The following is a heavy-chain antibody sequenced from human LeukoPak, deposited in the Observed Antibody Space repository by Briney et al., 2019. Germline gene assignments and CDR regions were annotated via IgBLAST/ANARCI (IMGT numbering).Heavy chain of an antibody. CDR3: ARYGSSWDFDY. CDR2: IKQDGSEK. D-gene: IGHD6-13*01. V-gene: IGHV3-7*01. CDR1: GFTFTIYW. Sequence: QPGESLRLSSAASGFTFTIYWMSWVRQAPGKGLEWVANIKQDGSEKYYVDSVKGRFTISRDNAKNSLYLQMNSLRAEDTAVYYCARYGSSWDFDYWGQGTLVTVSS. J-gene: IGHJ4*02.